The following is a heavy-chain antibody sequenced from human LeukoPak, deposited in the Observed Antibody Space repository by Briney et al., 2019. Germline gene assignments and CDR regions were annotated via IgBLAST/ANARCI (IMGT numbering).Heavy chain of an antibody. D-gene: IGHD3-3*01. V-gene: IGHV3-30*18. CDR3: TKTHYDWCSCYYDGDWAPGATYYYYGMDV. Sequence: GGSLRLSCAASGFTFSSYGMHWVRQAPGKGLEWVAVISYDGSNKYYADSVKGRFTISRDNSKNTLYLQMNSLRAEDTAVYYSTKTHYDWCSCYYDGDWAPGATYYYYGMDVWGQGTTVTVSS. J-gene: IGHJ6*02. CDR2: ISYDGSNK. CDR1: GFTFSSYG.